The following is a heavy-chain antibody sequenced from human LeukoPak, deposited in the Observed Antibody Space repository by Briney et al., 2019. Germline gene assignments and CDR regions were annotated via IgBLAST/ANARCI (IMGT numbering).Heavy chain of an antibody. CDR1: GFTFSSYT. CDR3: AKDGGLWVSAHWGDS. J-gene: IGHJ4*02. V-gene: IGHV3-23*01. D-gene: IGHD7-27*01. Sequence: GGSLRLSCAASGFTFSSYTMSWVRQAPGKRLEWVSTITTSDGNTYYADSVKGRFTVSRDNSKNTLFLQMNSLRAEDTAVYYCAKDGGLWVSAHWGDSWGRGTLVTVSS. CDR2: ITTSDGNT.